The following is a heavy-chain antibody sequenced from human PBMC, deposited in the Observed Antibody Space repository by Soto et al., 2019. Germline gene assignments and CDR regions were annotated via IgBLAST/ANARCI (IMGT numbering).Heavy chain of an antibody. CDR1: GFTFSNYW. J-gene: IGHJ4*02. CDR2: IKEDGSQK. V-gene: IGHV3-7*01. D-gene: IGHD1-1*01. CDR3: ATRNVFEKTFDN. Sequence: EVQLVESGGGLVQPGGSLRLSCAASGFTFSNYWMSWVRQAPGKGLEWVATIKEDGSQKDYVDSVKGRFTISRDNAKNSLYLQMNSLRAEDTAVYYCATRNVFEKTFDNWGQGTLVTVSS.